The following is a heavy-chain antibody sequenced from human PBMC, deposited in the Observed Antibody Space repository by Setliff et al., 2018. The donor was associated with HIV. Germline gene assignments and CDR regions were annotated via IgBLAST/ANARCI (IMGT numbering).Heavy chain of an antibody. CDR3: AKSYLERNSGWHGGFDL. V-gene: IGHV3-23*01. J-gene: IGHJ4*02. D-gene: IGHD6-19*01. Sequence: GSLRLSCAASGFTFQNYAMTWVRQVPGEGLEWVSSIGGSDRDINYANFVKGRFTISRDNSKNMLYLQMNSLRAEDTAIYYCAKSYLERNSGWHGGFDLCGQGTLVTVSS. CDR2: IGGSDRDI. CDR1: GFTFQNYA.